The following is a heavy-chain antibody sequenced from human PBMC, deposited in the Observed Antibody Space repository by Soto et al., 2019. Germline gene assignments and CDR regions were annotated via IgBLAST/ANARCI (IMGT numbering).Heavy chain of an antibody. J-gene: IGHJ4*02. CDR2: ISYSGST. CDR3: ARLNSGWHHTFDS. D-gene: IGHD6-25*01. Sequence: QVQLESSGPGLVKPSQTLSLTCTVSGGSISSVGYFWTWIRQHPAKGLEWIGHISYSGSTYFIPSLRSRLFMSVDTSTTQFSLNLTSLTVADTALYSCARLNSGWHHTFDSWGQGTLVTVSS. V-gene: IGHV4-31*03. CDR1: GGSISSVGYF.